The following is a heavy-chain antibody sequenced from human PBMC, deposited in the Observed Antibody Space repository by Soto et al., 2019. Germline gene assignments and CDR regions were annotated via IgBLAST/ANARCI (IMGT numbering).Heavy chain of an antibody. V-gene: IGHV3-23*01. CDR1: GFTFSNYA. CDR2: ISGSGDNT. D-gene: IGHD6-6*01. Sequence: EVQLLESGGGLVQPGGSLRVSCAASGFTFSNYAMSWVRQAPGKGLEWVSGISGSGDNTYYADSGKGRFTISRDNPKNTLHLEIKSPKVEETAVYYCAHSLSVSRHWDAFDIWGQGTTVTV. CDR3: AHSLSVSRHWDAFDI. J-gene: IGHJ3*02.